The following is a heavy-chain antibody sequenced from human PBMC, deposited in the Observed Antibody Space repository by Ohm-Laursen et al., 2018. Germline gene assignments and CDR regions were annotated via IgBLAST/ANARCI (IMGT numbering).Heavy chain of an antibody. CDR2: IIPIFGTA. CDR1: GGTFSSYA. CDR3: ARDHDFWRSLYYYGMDV. V-gene: IGHV1-69*06. J-gene: IGHJ6*02. Sequence: ASVKVSCKASGGTFSSYAISWVRQAPGQGLEWMGGIIPIFGTANCAQKFQGRVTITADKSTSTAYMELSSLRSEDTAVYYCARDHDFWRSLYYYGMDVWGQGTTVTVSS. D-gene: IGHD3/OR15-3a*01.